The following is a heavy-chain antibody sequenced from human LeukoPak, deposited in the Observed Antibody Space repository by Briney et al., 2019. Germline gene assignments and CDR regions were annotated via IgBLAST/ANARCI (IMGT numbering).Heavy chain of an antibody. CDR1: GFTFSSYE. CDR2: IKQDGSQK. V-gene: IGHV3-7*01. Sequence: GGSLRLSCAASGFTFSSYEMNWVPQAPGKGLEWVANIKQDGSQKYYVDSVKGRFTISRDNAKNSLFLQMNSLRAEDAAVYYCARDRWGYSYGGDWGQGTLVTVSS. J-gene: IGHJ4*02. D-gene: IGHD5-18*01. CDR3: ARDRWGYSYGGD.